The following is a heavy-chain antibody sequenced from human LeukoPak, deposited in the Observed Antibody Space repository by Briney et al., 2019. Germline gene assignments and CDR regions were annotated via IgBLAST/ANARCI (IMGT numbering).Heavy chain of an antibody. CDR1: GGSISSGSYY. Sequence: PSQTLSLTCTVSGGSISSGSYYWSWIRQPAGTGLEWIGRIYTSGSTNYNPSLKSRVTISVDTSKNQFSLKLSSVTAADTAVYYCASTPPPHYDFWSGYYQHYYYMDVWGKGTTVTVSS. D-gene: IGHD3-3*01. CDR2: IYTSGST. CDR3: ASTPPPHYDFWSGYYQHYYYMDV. V-gene: IGHV4-61*02. J-gene: IGHJ6*03.